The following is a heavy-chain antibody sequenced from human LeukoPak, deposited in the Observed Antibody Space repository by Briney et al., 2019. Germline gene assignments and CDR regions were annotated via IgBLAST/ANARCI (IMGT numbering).Heavy chain of an antibody. J-gene: IGHJ4*02. CDR3: VKDGQKHPTGLWGGWDATYYFDH. CDR2: IGGPGDNT. D-gene: IGHD6-19*01. V-gene: IGHV3-23*01. CDR1: GFTFSSYA. Sequence: PGGSLRLSCVASGFTFSSYAMTWVRQAPGKGLEWVSTIGGPGDNTYYADSVKGRFTISRDNSKNTLYLQMDSLRAEDAAIYYCVKDGQKHPTGLWGGWDATYYFDHWGQGTLVTVSS.